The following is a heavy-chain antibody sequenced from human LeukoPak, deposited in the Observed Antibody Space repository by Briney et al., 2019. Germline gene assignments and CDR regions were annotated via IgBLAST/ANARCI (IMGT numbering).Heavy chain of an antibody. D-gene: IGHD1/OR15-1a*01. Sequence: SETLSLTCTVSGYSISSGYYWGWIRQPPGKGLEWIGSIYHSGSTYYNPSLKSRVTISVDTSKNQFSLKLSSVTAADTAVYYCARQLNNYYYYYMDVWGKGTTVTISS. CDR3: ARQLNNYYYYYMDV. CDR2: IYHSGST. J-gene: IGHJ6*03. CDR1: GYSISSGYY. V-gene: IGHV4-38-2*02.